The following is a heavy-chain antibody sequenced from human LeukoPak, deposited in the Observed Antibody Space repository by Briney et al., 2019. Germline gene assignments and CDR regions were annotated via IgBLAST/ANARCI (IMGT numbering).Heavy chain of an antibody. J-gene: IGHJ4*02. V-gene: IGHV3-21*01. D-gene: IGHD3-9*01. Sequence: PGGSPRLSCAASGFTFSSYSMNWVRQAPGKGLEWVSSISSSSSYIYYADSVKGRFTISRDNAKNSLYLQMNSLRAEDTAVYYCARDESLPTIFRVDWGQGTLVTVSS. CDR2: ISSSSSYI. CDR3: ARDESLPTIFRVD. CDR1: GFTFSSYS.